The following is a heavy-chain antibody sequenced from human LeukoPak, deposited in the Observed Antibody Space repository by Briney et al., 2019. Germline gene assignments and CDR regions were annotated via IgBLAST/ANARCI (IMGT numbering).Heavy chain of an antibody. D-gene: IGHD6-13*01. Sequence: SETLSLTCAVSGGSFSGYFWSCIRQPPGKGLEWIGEINHSGSTNYNPSLKSRVTISVDTSKNQFSLKLSSVTAADTAVYYCARRGSSWYPGWFDPWGQGTLVTVSS. J-gene: IGHJ5*02. CDR1: GGSFSGYF. CDR3: ARRGSSWYPGWFDP. CDR2: INHSGST. V-gene: IGHV4-34*01.